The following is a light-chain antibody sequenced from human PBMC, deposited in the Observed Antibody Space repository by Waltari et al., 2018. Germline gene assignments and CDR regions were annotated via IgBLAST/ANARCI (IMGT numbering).Light chain of an antibody. J-gene: IGLJ2*01. V-gene: IGLV2-18*02. CDR2: GRS. Sequence: WYQQPPGTAPKRIIFGRSSRPSGVPDRFSGSKSGSTASLTISGLQAEDEGDYYCSSYTPSGTLVFGGGTKLTVL. CDR3: SSYTPSGTLV.